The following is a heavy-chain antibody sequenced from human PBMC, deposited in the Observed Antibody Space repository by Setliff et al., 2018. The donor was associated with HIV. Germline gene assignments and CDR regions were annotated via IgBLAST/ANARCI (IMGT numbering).Heavy chain of an antibody. J-gene: IGHJ4*02. D-gene: IGHD3-10*01. V-gene: IGHV4-61*01. CDR3: AKKTAAYTSGSWLHY. CDR2: VSYSGST. Sequence: SETLSLTCTVSGGSISSGSYYWSWVRQPPGRGLEWIGYVSYSGSTSYNPSLNSQVTMSVDTSRDQFSLKLSSVTAADTAVYYCAKKTAAYTSGSWLHYWGQGTLVTVSS. CDR1: GGSISSGSYY.